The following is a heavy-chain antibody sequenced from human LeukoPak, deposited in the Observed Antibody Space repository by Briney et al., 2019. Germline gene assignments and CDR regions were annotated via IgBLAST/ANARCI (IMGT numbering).Heavy chain of an antibody. D-gene: IGHD3-10*01. CDR1: GVSIRGYH. CDR2: ISYSGST. V-gene: IGHV4-59*01. Sequence: PSETLSLTCSVSGVSIRGYHWSWIRQTPGKGLEWIGYISYSGSTKFNPSLKSRVTISLDTSKNHFSLKLSSVTAADTAMYYCARTLSSGSLDHWGQGTLVTVSS. CDR3: ARTLSSGSLDH. J-gene: IGHJ4*02.